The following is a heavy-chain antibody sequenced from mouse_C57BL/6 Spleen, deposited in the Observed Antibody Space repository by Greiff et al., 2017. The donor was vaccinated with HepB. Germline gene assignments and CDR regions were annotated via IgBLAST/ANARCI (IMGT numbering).Heavy chain of an antibody. Sequence: QVQLQQPGAELVMPGASVKLSCKASGYTFTSYWMHWVKQRPGQGLEWIGEIDPSDSYTNYNQKFKGKSTLTVDKSSSTAYMQISSLTSEDSAVYYCAISYYGNYLYFDYWGQGTTLTVSS. CDR1: GYTFTSYW. D-gene: IGHD2-10*01. J-gene: IGHJ2*01. V-gene: IGHV1-69*01. CDR2: IDPSDSYT. CDR3: AISYYGNYLYFDY.